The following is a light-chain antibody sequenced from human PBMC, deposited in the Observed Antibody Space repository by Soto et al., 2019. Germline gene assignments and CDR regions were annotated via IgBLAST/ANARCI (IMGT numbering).Light chain of an antibody. J-gene: IGKJ4*01. CDR1: QGISSY. CDR2: AAS. Sequence: DIQMTQSPSTLSASVGDRVTITCRASQGISSYLAWYQQKPGKAPKLLIYAASTLQSGVPSRFSGSGSGTDFTLTISSLQPEDFATYYCQQLNSHPLTFGGGTNVDIK. CDR3: QQLNSHPLT. V-gene: IGKV1-9*01.